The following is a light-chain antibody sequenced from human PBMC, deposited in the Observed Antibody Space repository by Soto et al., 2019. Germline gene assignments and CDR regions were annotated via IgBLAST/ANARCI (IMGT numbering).Light chain of an antibody. CDR1: QSVSSS. CDR3: QQYGSSVWT. V-gene: IGKV3-15*01. Sequence: EIVMTQSPATLSVSPGERATLSCRASQSVSSSVAWYQQKPGQAPRLLIYDSSSRATGVPARFSGSGAGTDFTLTISRLEPEDFAVYYCQQYGSSVWTFGQGTKVVIK. J-gene: IGKJ1*01. CDR2: DSS.